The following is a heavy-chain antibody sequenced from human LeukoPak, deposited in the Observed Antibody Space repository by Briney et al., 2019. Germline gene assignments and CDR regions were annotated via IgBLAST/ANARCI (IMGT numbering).Heavy chain of an antibody. D-gene: IGHD5-24*01. CDR1: GGSISSGSYY. J-gene: IGHJ4*02. CDR2: IYYSGST. Sequence: SETLSLTCTVSGGSISSGSYYWGWIRQPPGKGLEWIGSIYYSGSTCYNPSLKSRVTISVDTSKNQFSLKLSSVTAADTAVYYCARLFRHVATINYWGQGTLVTVSS. CDR3: ARLFRHVATINY. V-gene: IGHV4-39*01.